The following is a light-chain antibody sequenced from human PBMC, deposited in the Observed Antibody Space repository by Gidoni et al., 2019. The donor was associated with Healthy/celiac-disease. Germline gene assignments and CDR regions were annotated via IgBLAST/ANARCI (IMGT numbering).Light chain of an antibody. CDR1: QSVSSN. CDR2: GAS. CDR3: QQYNNWLPWT. V-gene: IGKV3-15*01. J-gene: IGKJ1*01. Sequence: EIVMTQSPATLSVSPGERATLSCSASQSVSSNLAWYQQKPGQAPRLLIYGASTRAPGIPARFSGSGSGTEFTLTISSLQSEDFAVYYCQQYNNWLPWTFGQGTKVEIK.